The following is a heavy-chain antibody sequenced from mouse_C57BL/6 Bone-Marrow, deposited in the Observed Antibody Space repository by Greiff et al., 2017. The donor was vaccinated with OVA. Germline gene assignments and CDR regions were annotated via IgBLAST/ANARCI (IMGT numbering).Heavy chain of an antibody. Sequence: EVQLVESGGGLVQPGGSLKLSCAASGIDFSRYWMSWVRRAPGKGLEWIGEINPDSSTINYAPSLKDKFIISRDNAKNTLYLQMSKVRSEDTALYDCARSHYYGSTPFAMDYWGQGTSVTVSS. V-gene: IGHV4-1*01. CDR2: INPDSSTI. D-gene: IGHD1-1*01. J-gene: IGHJ4*01. CDR3: ARSHYYGSTPFAMDY. CDR1: GIDFSRYW.